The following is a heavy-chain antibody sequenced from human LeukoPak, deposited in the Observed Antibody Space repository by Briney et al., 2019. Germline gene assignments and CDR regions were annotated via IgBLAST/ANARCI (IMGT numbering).Heavy chain of an antibody. CDR3: ARLEIAAAVNWFDP. CDR1: GGSIRTNSYY. V-gene: IGHV4-39*07. CDR2: IYYSGST. Sequence: SETLSLTCTVSGGSIRTNSYYWGWIRQPPGKGLEWIGCIYYSGSTNYNPSLKSRVTISVDTSKNQFSLKLSSVTAADTAVYYCARLEIAAAVNWFDPWGQGTLVTVSS. J-gene: IGHJ5*02. D-gene: IGHD6-13*01.